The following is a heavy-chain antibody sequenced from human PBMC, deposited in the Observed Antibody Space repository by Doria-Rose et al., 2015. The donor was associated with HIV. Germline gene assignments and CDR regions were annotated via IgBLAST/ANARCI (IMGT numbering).Heavy chain of an antibody. CDR3: ARIKSSRWYHKYYFDF. V-gene: IGHV2-26*01. Sequence: SGPVLVKPTETLTLTCTVSGVSLSSPGMGVSWIRQPPRQALEWLANIFSDDERSYKTSLKSRLTISRGTSKSQVVLTMTDMDPVDTATYYCARIKSSRWYHKYYFDFWGQGTLVIVSA. D-gene: IGHD6-13*01. CDR2: IFSDDER. J-gene: IGHJ4*02. CDR1: GVSLSSPGMG.